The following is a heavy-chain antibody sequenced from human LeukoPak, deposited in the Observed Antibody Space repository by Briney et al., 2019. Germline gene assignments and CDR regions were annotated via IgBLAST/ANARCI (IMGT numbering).Heavy chain of an antibody. CDR1: GFTSIAYA. D-gene: IGHD3-16*01. Sequence: GSLRLSCVGSGFTSIAYALTWARQAPGKGLEWVSGISCGGVTTYYADSVKGRFTISRDNSKNTLYLQMNSLRADDTAIYYCARNQQLGGHSYYYYGMDVWGQGTTVTVSS. CDR2: ISCGGVTT. CDR3: ARNQQLGGHSYYYYGMDV. J-gene: IGHJ6*02. V-gene: IGHV3-23*01.